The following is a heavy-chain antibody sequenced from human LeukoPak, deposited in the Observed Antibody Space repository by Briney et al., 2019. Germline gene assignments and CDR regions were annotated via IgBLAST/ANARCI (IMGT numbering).Heavy chain of an antibody. CDR2: IWYDGSNK. Sequence: QAGGSLRLSCAASGFTFSSYGMHWVRQAPGKGLEWVAVIWYDGSNKYYADSVKGRLTISRDNSKNTLYLQMNSLRAEDTAVYYCARAQYDYVWGSYRSYYFDYWGQGTLVTVSS. CDR3: ARAQYDYVWGSYRSYYFDY. CDR1: GFTFSSYG. J-gene: IGHJ4*02. D-gene: IGHD3-16*02. V-gene: IGHV3-33*01.